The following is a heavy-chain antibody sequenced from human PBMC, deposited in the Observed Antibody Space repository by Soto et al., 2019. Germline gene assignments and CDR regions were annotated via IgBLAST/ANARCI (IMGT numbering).Heavy chain of an antibody. D-gene: IGHD1-26*01. CDR2: IGGSGDWT. CDR3: AKRTVGWYFDL. Sequence: GGARRLSCAASGLTLRNDAMSWGREAPGRGLEWVSAIGGSGDWTYYANSVKGRFTISRDNSKNTLYLQMNSLRAEDTAGYYCAKRTVGWYFDLWGRGTLVTVSS. V-gene: IGHV3-23*01. CDR1: GLTLRNDA. J-gene: IGHJ2*01.